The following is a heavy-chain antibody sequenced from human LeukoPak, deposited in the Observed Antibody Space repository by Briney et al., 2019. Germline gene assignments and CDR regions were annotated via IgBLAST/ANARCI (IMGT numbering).Heavy chain of an antibody. CDR2: IKQDGSEK. CDR3: ARDGVAVAGYFDY. J-gene: IGHJ4*02. D-gene: IGHD6-19*01. V-gene: IGHV3-7*01. Sequence: TGGSLRLSCAASGFTFSNYWMHWVRQAPGKGLEWVANIKQDGSEKYYVDSVKGRFTISRDNAKNSLYLQMNSLRAEDTAVYYCARDGVAVAGYFDYWGQGTLVTVSS. CDR1: GFTFSNYW.